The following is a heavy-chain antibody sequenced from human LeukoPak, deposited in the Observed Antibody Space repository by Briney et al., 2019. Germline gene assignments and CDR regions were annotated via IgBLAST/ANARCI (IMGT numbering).Heavy chain of an antibody. Sequence: PGRSLRLSCTASGFTFSSYAMHWVRQAPGKGLEWVAIMRADGSKTYSTDSVKGRFTISRDNSKSTVYLQMNSLGAEDTAVYYRAKALEDCSGGGCFSGYMDVWGKGTTVIVSS. D-gene: IGHD2-15*01. CDR3: AKALEDCSGGGCFSGYMDV. CDR2: MRADGSKT. J-gene: IGHJ6*03. CDR1: GFTFSSYA. V-gene: IGHV3-33*03.